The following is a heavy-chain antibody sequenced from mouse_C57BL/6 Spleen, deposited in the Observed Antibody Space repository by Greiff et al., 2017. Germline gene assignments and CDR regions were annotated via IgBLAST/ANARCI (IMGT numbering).Heavy chain of an antibody. D-gene: IGHD1-1*02. CDR1: GYTFTGYD. V-gene: IGHV1-85*01. Sequence: VQLLQSGPELVKPGASVKLSCKASGYTFTGYDINWVKQRPGQGLEWIGWINNRDGSTKYNEKVKGKATLTVDTSPSTAYMELHGLTSEDSAVDFCARGGRGFYYFDYWGQGTTLTVSS. J-gene: IGHJ2*01. CDR3: ARGGRGFYYFDY. CDR2: INNRDGST.